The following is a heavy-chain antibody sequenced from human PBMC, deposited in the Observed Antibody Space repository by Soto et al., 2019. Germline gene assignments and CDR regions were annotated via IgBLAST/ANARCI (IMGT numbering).Heavy chain of an antibody. CDR3: ARGEGLSVTTYYYYYYMDV. CDR2: IIPILGIA. Sequence: SVKVSCKATGGTFSSYTISWVRQAPGQGLEWMGRIIPILGIANYAQKFQGRVTITADKSTSTAYMELSSLRSEDTAVYYCARGEGLSVTTYYYYYYMDVWGKGTTVTVSS. V-gene: IGHV1-69*02. D-gene: IGHD4-17*01. J-gene: IGHJ6*03. CDR1: GGTFSSYT.